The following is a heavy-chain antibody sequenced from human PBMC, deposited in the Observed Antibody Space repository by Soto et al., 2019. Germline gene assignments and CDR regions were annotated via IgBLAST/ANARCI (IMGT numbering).Heavy chain of an antibody. CDR1: GFTFSAYY. J-gene: IGHJ6*02. CDR2: INPNSGGT. Sequence: QVQLVQAGAEVKKPGASVKVSCKASGFTFSAYYIYWVRQAPGQGLEWIGWINPNSGGTKNAQKLQRRVTTTQYTSISTVYMELSALISDDTAVYYCARSLLDEYSSSWRSANNGTDAWGHGTTVTVSS. CDR3: ARSLLDEYSSSWRSANNGTDA. V-gene: IGHV1-2*02. D-gene: IGHD6-13*01.